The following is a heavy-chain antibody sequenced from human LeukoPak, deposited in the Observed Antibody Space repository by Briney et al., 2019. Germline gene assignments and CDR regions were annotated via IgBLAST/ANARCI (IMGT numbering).Heavy chain of an antibody. CDR3: AKDSAAADNYYYYYGMDV. Sequence: GRSLRLSCAASGFTFSSYGMHWVRQAPGKGLEWVAVISYDGSNKYYADSVKGRFTISRDNSKNTLYLQMNSLRAEDTAVYYCAKDSAAADNYYYYYGMDVRGQGTTVTVSS. V-gene: IGHV3-30*18. CDR1: GFTFSSYG. J-gene: IGHJ6*02. D-gene: IGHD6-13*01. CDR2: ISYDGSNK.